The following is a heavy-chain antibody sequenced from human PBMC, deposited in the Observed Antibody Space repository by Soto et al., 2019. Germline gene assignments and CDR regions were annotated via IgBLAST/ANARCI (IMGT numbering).Heavy chain of an antibody. CDR1: GFTFNTFG. V-gene: IGHV3-30*18. CDR2: RSYDGSDK. Sequence: QEQLVESGGGVVLPGRSLRLSCAASGFTFNTFGMHWVRQAQGKGLEWVAVRSYDGSDKYYSDSVRGRFTISRDNSMNTLSVQMNSLRTEDTAVYYCAKSPNFFCSSYHCYKYYFDYWGQGTLVTVSS. CDR3: AKSPNFFCSSYHCYKYYFDY. D-gene: IGHD3-3*01. J-gene: IGHJ4*02.